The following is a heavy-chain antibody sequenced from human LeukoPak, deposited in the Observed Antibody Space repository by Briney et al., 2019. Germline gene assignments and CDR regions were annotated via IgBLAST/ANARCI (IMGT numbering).Heavy chain of an antibody. J-gene: IGHJ4*02. CDR2: ISSSSNYI. D-gene: IGHD4-23*01. CDR3: ASLSVVQFYFDF. CDR1: GFTFDDYG. Sequence: PGGSLRLSCAASGFTFDDYGLSWVRQAPGKGLGWVSSISSSSNYISYADSVKGRFTISRDNAKNSVDLQMNSLRAEDTAVYFCASLSVVQFYFDFWGQGTLVTVSS. V-gene: IGHV3-21*01.